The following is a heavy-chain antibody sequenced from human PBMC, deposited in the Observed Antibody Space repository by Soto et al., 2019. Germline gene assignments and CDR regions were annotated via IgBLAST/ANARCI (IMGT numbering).Heavy chain of an antibody. Sequence: PSETLSLTCAVYGGSFSGYYWSWIRQPPGKGLEWIGEINHSGSTNYNPSLKSRVTISVDTSKNQFSLKLSSVTAADTAVYYCARGDKGSGSYFPRLYYYYGMDVWGQGTTVTVS. J-gene: IGHJ6*02. CDR1: GGSFSGYY. D-gene: IGHD3-10*01. CDR3: ARGDKGSGSYFPRLYYYYGMDV. V-gene: IGHV4-34*01. CDR2: INHSGST.